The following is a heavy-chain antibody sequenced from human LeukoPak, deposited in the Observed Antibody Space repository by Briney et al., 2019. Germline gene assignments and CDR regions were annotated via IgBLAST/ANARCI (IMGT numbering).Heavy chain of an antibody. CDR2: ISYDGSNK. CDR3: AKGFLAAAGTFDY. D-gene: IGHD6-13*01. CDR1: GFTFSSYG. V-gene: IGHV3-30*18. Sequence: GGSLRLSCAASGFTFSSYGMHWVRQAPGKGLEWVAVISYDGSNKYYADSVKGRFTISRDNSKNTLYLQMNSLRAEDTAVYYCAKGFLAAAGTFDYWSQGTLVTVSS. J-gene: IGHJ4*02.